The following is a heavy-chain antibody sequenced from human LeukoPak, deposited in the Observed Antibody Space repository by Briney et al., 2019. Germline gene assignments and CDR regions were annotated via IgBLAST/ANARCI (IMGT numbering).Heavy chain of an antibody. CDR2: IYYSGST. D-gene: IGHD2-2*01. J-gene: IGHJ4*02. CDR3: ARLGGYCSSTSCPEDY. Sequence: PSQTLSLTCTVSGGSISSYYWSWIRQPPGKGLEWIGYIYYSGSTNYNPSLKSRVTISVDTSKNQFSLKLSSVTAADTAVYYCARLGGYCSSTSCPEDYWGQGTLVTVSS. CDR1: GGSISSYY. V-gene: IGHV4-59*01.